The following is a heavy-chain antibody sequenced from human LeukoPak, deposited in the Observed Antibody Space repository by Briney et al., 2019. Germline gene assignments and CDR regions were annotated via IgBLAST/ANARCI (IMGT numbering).Heavy chain of an antibody. CDR2: IWYDGSNK. J-gene: IGHJ4*02. V-gene: IGHV3-33*01. Sequence: PGGSLRLSCAASGFTFSTSGMHWVRQAPGKGLEWVAVIWYDGSNKHYAESVKGRFSISRDSSKSTLYLQMDSLRVEDTAVYYCARDRGRQVAGTHGDLDYWGQGTLVTVSS. D-gene: IGHD6-19*01. CDR3: ARDRGRQVAGTHGDLDY. CDR1: GFTFSTSG.